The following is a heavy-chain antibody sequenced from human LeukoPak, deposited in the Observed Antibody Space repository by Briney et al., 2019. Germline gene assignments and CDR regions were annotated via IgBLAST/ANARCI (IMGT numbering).Heavy chain of an antibody. J-gene: IGHJ4*02. CDR2: ISAYNGNT. CDR3: ARARFLEWLCDY. V-gene: IGHV1-18*01. Sequence: ASVKVSCKASGYTFTSYGISWVRQAPGQGLEWMGWISAYNGNTNYAQKLQGRVTTTTDTSTSTAYMELRSLRSDDTAVYYCARARFLEWLCDYWGQGTLVTVSS. CDR1: GYTFTSYG. D-gene: IGHD3-3*01.